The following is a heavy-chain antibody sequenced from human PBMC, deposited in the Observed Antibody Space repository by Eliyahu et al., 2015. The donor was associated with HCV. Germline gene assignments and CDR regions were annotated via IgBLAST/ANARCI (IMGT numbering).Heavy chain of an antibody. J-gene: IGHJ4*02. D-gene: IGHD2-2*01. V-gene: IGHV3-30*03. CDR3: ARNGPTVDCSRTSCSSDY. CDR1: GFTFSNFA. Sequence: QVVVVESGGGVVQPGRSLRLSCAASGFTFSNFAIHWVRQAPGKGLEWVAFISFDGSRKNYADSVKGRFTISRDNSRNTVYLQMNSLRVDDTAMYFCARNGPTVDCSRTSCSSDYWGQGTLVTVSS. CDR2: ISFDGSRK.